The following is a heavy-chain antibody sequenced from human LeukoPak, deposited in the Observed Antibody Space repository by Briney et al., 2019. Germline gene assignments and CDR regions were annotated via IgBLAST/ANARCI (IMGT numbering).Heavy chain of an antibody. CDR3: AREMATIQSFDY. J-gene: IGHJ4*02. D-gene: IGHD5-24*01. CDR2: INPNSGGT. Sequence: ASVTVSFTASGYTFTVYYMHWVRQAPGQGLEWMGWINPNSGGTNYAQKFQGRVTMTRDTSISTAYMELSRLRSDDTAVYYCAREMATIQSFDYWGQGTLVTVSS. CDR1: GYTFTVYY. V-gene: IGHV1-2*02.